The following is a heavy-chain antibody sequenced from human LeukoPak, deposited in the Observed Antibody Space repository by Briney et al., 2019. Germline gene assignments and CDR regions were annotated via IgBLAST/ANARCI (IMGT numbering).Heavy chain of an antibody. CDR1: GGSFSGYY. D-gene: IGHD3-22*01. CDR2: INHSGST. J-gene: IGHJ4*02. V-gene: IGHV4-34*01. CDR3: ARAGRYYDSSGYYDYYFDY. Sequence: SETRSLTCAVYGGSFSGYYWSWIRQPPGKGLEWIGEINHSGSTNYNPSLKSRVTISVDTSKNQFSLKLSSVTAADTAVYYCARAGRYYDSSGYYDYYFDYWGQGTLVTVSS.